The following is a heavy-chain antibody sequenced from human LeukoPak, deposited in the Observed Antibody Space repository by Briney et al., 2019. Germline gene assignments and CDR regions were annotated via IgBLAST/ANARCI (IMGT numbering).Heavy chain of an antibody. CDR2: IGSSSSPI. J-gene: IGHJ4*02. V-gene: IGHV3-48*01. CDR1: GFTFSAYS. Sequence: HTGGPLRLSCAASGFTFSAYSMNWVRQAPEKGREWVSYIGSSSSPIYYADSVKGRFTISRDNAKNSLYLQMDSLRAEDTAVYYCARDQAYSFDYWGQGTLVTVSS. CDR3: ARDQAYSFDY. D-gene: IGHD4-11*01.